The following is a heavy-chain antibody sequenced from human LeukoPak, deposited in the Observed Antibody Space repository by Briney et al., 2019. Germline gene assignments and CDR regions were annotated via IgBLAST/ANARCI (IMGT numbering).Heavy chain of an antibody. J-gene: IGHJ6*02. D-gene: IGHD3-16*01. Sequence: ASVKVSCKASGYTFTTYGISWVRRAPGQGLEWLGRISVYNGNTNYAQKLQGRVTMTTDTSTSTAYMELRSLRSDDTAVYYCARVLGAYYYYGMDVWGQGTTVTVSS. CDR3: ARVLGAYYYYGMDV. CDR1: GYTFTTYG. V-gene: IGHV1-18*01. CDR2: ISVYNGNT.